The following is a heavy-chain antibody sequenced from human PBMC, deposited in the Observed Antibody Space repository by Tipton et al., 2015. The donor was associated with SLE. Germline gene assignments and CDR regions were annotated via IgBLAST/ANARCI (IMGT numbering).Heavy chain of an antibody. CDR3: ARQPSNTATFDI. D-gene: IGHD1-14*01. J-gene: IGHJ3*02. CDR2: IYTSGNT. V-gene: IGHV4-4*07. Sequence: LRLSCTVSGGSISNYYCIWIRQPAGRGLEWIGQIYTSGNTIYHPSLKSRVTISVDASKNQFSLKVTSVTSADTALYYCARQPSNTATFDIWGQGTLVTVSS. CDR1: GGSISNYY.